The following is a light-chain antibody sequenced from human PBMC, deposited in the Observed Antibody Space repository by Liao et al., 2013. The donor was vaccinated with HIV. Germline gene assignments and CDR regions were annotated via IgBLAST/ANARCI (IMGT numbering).Light chain of an antibody. V-gene: IGLV3-25*03. Sequence: SYELTQPPSVSVSPRQTARITCSGDALPKQYAYWYQQKPGQAPVLVIYKDSERPSGIPERFSGSSSGTTVTLTISGVQAEDEADYYCQSADSSGTYVFGTGTKVT. CDR3: QSADSSGTYV. CDR1: ALPKQY. CDR2: KDS. J-gene: IGLJ1*01.